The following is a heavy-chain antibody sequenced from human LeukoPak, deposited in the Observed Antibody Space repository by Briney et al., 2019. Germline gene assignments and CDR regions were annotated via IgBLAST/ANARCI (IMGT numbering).Heavy chain of an antibody. V-gene: IGHV4-39*01. CDR2: IYYSGST. CDR3: ARLVYHGSGTYRFYYFDY. CDR1: GGSISSSSYY. J-gene: IGHJ4*02. D-gene: IGHD3-10*01. Sequence: SETLSLTCTVSGGSISSSSYYWGWIRQPPGKGLEWIGSIYYSGSTYYNPSLKSRVTISVDTSKNQFSLKLSSVTAADTAVYYCARLVYHGSGTYRFYYFDYWGQGTLVTVSS.